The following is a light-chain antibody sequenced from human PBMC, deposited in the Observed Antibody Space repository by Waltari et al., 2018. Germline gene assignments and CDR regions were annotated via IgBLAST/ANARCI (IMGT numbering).Light chain of an antibody. CDR2: RSD. Sequence: QSVLTQPPSASGTPGQQVTISCSGRASNIGKHLVNWYQQLPGNAPKLVIYRSDQPPSGFPDRFSGSKSGTSGSLAISGLQSEDEADYYCAAWDDSLNGHWVFGGGTKVTVL. CDR3: AAWDDSLNGHWV. CDR1: ASNIGKHL. V-gene: IGLV1-44*01. J-gene: IGLJ3*02.